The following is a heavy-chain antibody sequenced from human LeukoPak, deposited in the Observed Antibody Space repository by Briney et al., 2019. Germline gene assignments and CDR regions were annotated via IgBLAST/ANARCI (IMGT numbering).Heavy chain of an antibody. CDR3: ARAPVVPAATVYYFDY. V-gene: IGHV1-8*03. J-gene: IGHJ4*02. CDR1: GYTFTRYD. Sequence: ASVKVSCKASGYTFTRYDINWVRQATGQGLEWMGWMNPNSGNTGYAQKFQGRVTITRNTSISTAYMELSSLRSEDTAVYYCARAPVVPAATVYYFDYWRQGTLVTVSS. D-gene: IGHD2-2*01. CDR2: MNPNSGNT.